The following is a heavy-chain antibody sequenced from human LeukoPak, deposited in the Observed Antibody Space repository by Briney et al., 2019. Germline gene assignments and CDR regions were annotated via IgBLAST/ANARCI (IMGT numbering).Heavy chain of an antibody. CDR2: IYSGGST. Sequence: GSLRLSCAASGFTVSSNYMSWVRQAPGKGLEWVSVIYSGGSTYYADSVKGRFTISRDNSKNTLYLQMNSLRAEDTAVYYCARDSIYDSSGYYFDYWGQGTLVTVSS. J-gene: IGHJ4*02. CDR1: GFTVSSNY. CDR3: ARDSIYDSSGYYFDY. V-gene: IGHV3-53*01. D-gene: IGHD3-22*01.